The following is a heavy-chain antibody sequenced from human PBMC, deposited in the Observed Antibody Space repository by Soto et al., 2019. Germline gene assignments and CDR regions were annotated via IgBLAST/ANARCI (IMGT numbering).Heavy chain of an antibody. J-gene: IGHJ5*02. CDR1: YGSVSSGNYL. V-gene: IGHV4-61*01. CDR3: ASLGAYYRSFDP. D-gene: IGHD2-21*01. Sequence: SETLSLTCTVSYGSVSSGNYLWSWIRQPPGKGLEWIGYIYYSGSTNYNPSLKSRVTISVDTSKNQFSLKLSSVTAADTAVYYCASLGAYYRSFDPWGPGTLLTVPS. CDR2: IYYSGST.